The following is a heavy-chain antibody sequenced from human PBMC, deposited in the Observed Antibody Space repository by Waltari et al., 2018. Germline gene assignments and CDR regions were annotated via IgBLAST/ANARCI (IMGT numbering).Heavy chain of an antibody. J-gene: IGHJ3*01. V-gene: IGHV3-30*02. CDR1: GFTFSDYG. CDR2: IRYDASDI. CDR3: AKVGVGLTTWYPFDV. Sequence: QVHLVESGGGVVQPGGSLRLSCAASGFTFSDYGMPWVRQAPGKGLGGVAFIRYDASDIYYRDSVKGRFTISRDNSKNTLFLQMSSLRPEDTAVYYCAKVGVGLTTWYPFDVWGQGTMVTVSS. D-gene: IGHD1-1*01.